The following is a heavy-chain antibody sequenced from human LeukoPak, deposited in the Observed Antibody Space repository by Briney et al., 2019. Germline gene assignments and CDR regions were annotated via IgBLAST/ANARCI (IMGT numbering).Heavy chain of an antibody. CDR1: GFTFSSYA. Sequence: WGSLRLSCAASGFTFSSYARTWVRQAPGKGLEWVSGINGSGGSTYHADSVKGQFTISRDNSKNKLHLQMNSLRVEDTAVYYYAKEKGGGNGYGYYYLDYWDQGTQVTVSS. J-gene: IGHJ4*02. CDR2: INGSGGST. CDR3: AKEKGGGNGYGYYYLDY. D-gene: IGHD5-18*01. V-gene: IGHV3-23*01.